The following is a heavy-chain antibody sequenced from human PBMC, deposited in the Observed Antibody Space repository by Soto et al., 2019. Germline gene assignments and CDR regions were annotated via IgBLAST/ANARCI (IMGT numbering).Heavy chain of an antibody. V-gene: IGHV3-48*02. CDR3: EIVIWSGYLTSDY. CDR2: ISSSSNTI. J-gene: IGHJ4*02. Sequence: EVQLVESGGGLGQPGGALRLSCVVSGFTFSTASMNWVRQAPGKGLEWVSYISSSSNTIYADFVKGRFTISRDNAKNSLYLQMNSLRDEDTAVYYCEIVIWSGYLTSDYWGQGTLVTVSS. D-gene: IGHD3-3*01. CDR1: GFTFSTAS.